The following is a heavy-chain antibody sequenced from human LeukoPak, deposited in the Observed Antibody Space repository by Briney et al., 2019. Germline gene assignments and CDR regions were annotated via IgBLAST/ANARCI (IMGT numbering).Heavy chain of an antibody. V-gene: IGHV4-59*01. CDR2: VYYNGST. D-gene: IGHD5-24*01. Sequence: AETLSLTCTVSGGSISSYYWSWIRQPPGKALECIGYVYYNGSTNYNPSLKSRVTISVDTSKNQFSLRLSSVTAADSAVYYCARERRDGYKVYFDYWGQGTLVTVSS. CDR3: ARERRDGYKVYFDY. CDR1: GGSISSYY. J-gene: IGHJ4*02.